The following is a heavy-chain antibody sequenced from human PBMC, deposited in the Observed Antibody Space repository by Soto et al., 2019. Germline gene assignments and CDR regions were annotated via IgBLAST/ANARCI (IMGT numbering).Heavy chain of an antibody. CDR1: GFTVSSDS. CDR3: ARHYSAMGV. CDR2: IYSDNNT. Sequence: GGSLRLSCAASGFTVSSDSMTWVRQVPGKGLEWISIIYSDNNTDYADSVKGRFSISRDTSKNILYLQMNSLRAEDTAEYYCARHYSAMGVWGQGTTVTVSS. V-gene: IGHV3-53*01. J-gene: IGHJ6*02.